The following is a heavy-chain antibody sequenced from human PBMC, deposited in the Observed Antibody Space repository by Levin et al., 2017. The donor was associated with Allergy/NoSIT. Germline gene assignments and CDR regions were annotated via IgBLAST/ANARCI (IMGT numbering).Heavy chain of an antibody. V-gene: IGHV1-2*02. Sequence: ASVKVSCKASGYTFTGCYMHWVRQAPGQGLEWMGWINPNSGDTNYAQKFQGRVTMTRDTSISTAYMELSRLRSDDTAVYYCARVGTVNIVSRAPPDYWGRGTLVTVSS. CDR3: ARVGTVNIVSRAPPDY. J-gene: IGHJ4*02. CDR1: GYTFTGCY. D-gene: IGHD5/OR15-5a*01. CDR2: INPNSGDT.